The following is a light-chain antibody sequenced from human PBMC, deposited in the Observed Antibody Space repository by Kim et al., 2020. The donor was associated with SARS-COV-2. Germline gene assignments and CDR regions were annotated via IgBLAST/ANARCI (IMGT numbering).Light chain of an antibody. V-gene: IGKV3-20*01. CDR1: QSVSTTY. CDR3: QQYGTSPRT. J-gene: IGKJ4*01. CDR2: GTS. Sequence: LSPEEGATLSCRASQSVSTTYLAWYQQKSGQAPRLLIYGTSSRATGIPDRFSGSGSGTDFTLTISRLEPEDFAVYYCQQYGTSPRTFGGGTKVEI.